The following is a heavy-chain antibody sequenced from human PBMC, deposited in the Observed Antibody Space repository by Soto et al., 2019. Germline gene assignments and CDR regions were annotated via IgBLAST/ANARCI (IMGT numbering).Heavy chain of an antibody. CDR1: GGSISNHY. D-gene: IGHD7-27*01. CDR2: IYYNGNT. J-gene: IGHJ4*02. V-gene: IGHV4-59*11. Sequence: SETLSLTCSISGGSISNHYWSWIRQPPGKGLEWIGYIYYNGNTNYNPSLKSRVTMSVDTSRNQISLKLTTVTAADKAVYYCTRANWYSEYWGQGTLVTVSS. CDR3: TRANWYSEY.